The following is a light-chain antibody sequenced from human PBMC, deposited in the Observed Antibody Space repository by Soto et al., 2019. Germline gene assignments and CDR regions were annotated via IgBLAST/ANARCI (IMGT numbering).Light chain of an antibody. CDR3: QKYNGPAHT. CDR1: QGISNY. CDR2: AAS. J-gene: IGKJ4*01. V-gene: IGKV1-27*01. Sequence: DVQMTQSPSSLSASVGDRVTITCRASQGISNYLAWYQQKPGKVPKLLIHAASTLHSGVPSRFSGSGSGTDFALTISSLQPEDVATYYCQKYNGPAHTFGGGTKVEIK.